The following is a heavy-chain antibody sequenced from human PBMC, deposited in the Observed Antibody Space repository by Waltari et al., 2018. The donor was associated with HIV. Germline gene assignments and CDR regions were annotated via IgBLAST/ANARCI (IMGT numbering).Heavy chain of an antibody. CDR3: ATTYYYDSSGPRAFDI. J-gene: IGHJ3*02. CDR1: GSFSGYY. D-gene: IGHD3-22*01. Sequence: GSFSGYYWSWIRQPPGKGLEWIGEINHSGSTNYNPSLKSRVTISVDTSKNQFSLKLSSVTAADTAVYYCATTYYYDSSGPRAFDIWGQGTMVTVSS. V-gene: IGHV4-34*01. CDR2: INHSGST.